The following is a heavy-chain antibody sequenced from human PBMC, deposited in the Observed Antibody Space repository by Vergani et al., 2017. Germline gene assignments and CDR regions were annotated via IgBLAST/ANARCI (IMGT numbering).Heavy chain of an antibody. J-gene: IGHJ6*02. D-gene: IGHD3-22*01. CDR3: ARDXELDYYDSSGYPYYYYYGMDV. CDR2: IYTSGST. Sequence: QVQLQESGPGLVKPSQTLSLTCTVSGGSISSGSYYWRWIRQPAGKVLEWIGRIYTSGSTNYNPSLKSRVTISVDTSKNQFSLKLSSVTAADTAVYYCARDXELDYYDSSGYPYYYYYGMDVWGQGTTVTVSS. CDR1: GGSISSGSYY. V-gene: IGHV4-61*02.